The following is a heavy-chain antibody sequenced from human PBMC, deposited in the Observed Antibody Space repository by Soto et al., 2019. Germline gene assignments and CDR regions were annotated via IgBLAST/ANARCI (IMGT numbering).Heavy chain of an antibody. CDR1: GFTFSSYA. CDR3: AKWVVPAAKALYFQH. D-gene: IGHD2-2*01. CDR2: ISGSGGST. V-gene: IGHV3-23*01. J-gene: IGHJ1*01. Sequence: GGSLRLSCAASGFTFSSYAMSWVRQAPGKGLEWVSAISGSGGSTYYADSVKGRFTISSDNSKNTLYLQMNSLRAEDTAVYYCAKWVVPAAKALYFQHWGQGTLVTVSS.